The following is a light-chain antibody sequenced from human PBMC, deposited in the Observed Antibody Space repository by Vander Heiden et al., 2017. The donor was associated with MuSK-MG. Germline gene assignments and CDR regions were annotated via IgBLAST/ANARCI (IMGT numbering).Light chain of an antibody. CDR1: QSVSSN. Sequence: EIGRTQSPATLSVSPGERAPLSCRASQSVSSNFARYQQKPVQAPRLLIHVASTTAPATPARFSGSASATEFPLTISRLQSQDLAVYYCQQDNNWPRTFGQGTKVEIK. CDR3: QQDNNWPRT. CDR2: VAS. J-gene: IGKJ1*01. V-gene: IGKV3-15*01.